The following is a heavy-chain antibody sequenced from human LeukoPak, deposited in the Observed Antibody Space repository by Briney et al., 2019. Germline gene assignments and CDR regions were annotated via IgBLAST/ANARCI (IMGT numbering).Heavy chain of an antibody. CDR3: AKEGYRGSSSGAYFDY. V-gene: IGHV3-23*01. D-gene: IGHD6-6*01. J-gene: IGHJ4*02. Sequence: PGGSLRLSCAASGFTFSSYAMSWVRQAPGKGLEWVSAITDSGGSTYYADSVKGRFTISRDNSKNTLYLQMNSLRAEDTAVYYCAKEGYRGSSSGAYFDYWGQGTLVTVSS. CDR1: GFTFSSYA. CDR2: ITDSGGST.